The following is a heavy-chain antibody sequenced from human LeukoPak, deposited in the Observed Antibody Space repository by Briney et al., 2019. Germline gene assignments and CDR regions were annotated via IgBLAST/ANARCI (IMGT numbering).Heavy chain of an antibody. CDR3: ARALDEGDAFDI. J-gene: IGHJ3*02. Sequence: SQTLSLTCAISGDSVSSNSAAWSWIRQSPARGLEWLGRTYSRSKWYKDYAVSVKGRIIINPDTSKNQFSPQLNSVTPEDTAVYYCARALDEGDAFDIWGQGTIVTVSS. CDR1: GDSVSSNSAA. V-gene: IGHV6-1*01. CDR2: TYSRSKWYK.